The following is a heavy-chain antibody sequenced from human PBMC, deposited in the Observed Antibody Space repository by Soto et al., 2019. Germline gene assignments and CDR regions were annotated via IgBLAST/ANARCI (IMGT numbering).Heavy chain of an antibody. J-gene: IGHJ5*02. V-gene: IGHV3-74*01. CDR3: ARAQGSWFDP. Sequence: EVQLVESGGGLVQPGGSLRLSCAASGFTFSSYWMHWVRQAPGKGLVWVSRINADGSSTSYAGSVKGRFTISRDNAKNTLYLQMNSLRAEDTALYYCARAQGSWFDPWGQGTLVTVSS. CDR2: INADGSST. D-gene: IGHD3-10*01. CDR1: GFTFSSYW.